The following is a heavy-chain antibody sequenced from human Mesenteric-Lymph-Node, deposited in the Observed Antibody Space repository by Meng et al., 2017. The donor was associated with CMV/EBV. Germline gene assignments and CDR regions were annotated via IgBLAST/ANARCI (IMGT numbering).Heavy chain of an antibody. V-gene: IGHV4-4*02. CDR3: ARIVITPGGTIDS. D-gene: IGHD2-8*02. J-gene: IGHJ4*02. Sequence: CAGSGGSIISSVWWSWVRQPPGKGLEWIGEIFHGGSTNYNPSLKSRISISVDKSKNQFSLKLSSVTAADTAIYYCARIVITPGGTIDSWGQGTLVTVSS. CDR1: GGSIISSVW. CDR2: IFHGGST.